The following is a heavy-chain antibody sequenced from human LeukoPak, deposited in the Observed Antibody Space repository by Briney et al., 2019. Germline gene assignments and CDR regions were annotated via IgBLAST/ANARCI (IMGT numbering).Heavy chain of an antibody. D-gene: IGHD3-9*01. Sequence: GRSLRLSCAASGFTFSSYGMHWVRQAPGKGLQWVAVIWYDGSNKYYADSVKGRFTISRDNSKNTLYLQMNSLRAEDTAVYYCAKDDSATGAFDIWGQGTMVTVSS. CDR1: GFTFSSYG. CDR2: IWYDGSNK. J-gene: IGHJ3*02. V-gene: IGHV3-33*06. CDR3: AKDDSATGAFDI.